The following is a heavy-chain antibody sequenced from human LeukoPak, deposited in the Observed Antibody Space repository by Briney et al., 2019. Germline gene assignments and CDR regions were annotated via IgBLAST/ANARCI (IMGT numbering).Heavy chain of an antibody. CDR2: IDSSGTVR. V-gene: IGHV3-48*03. J-gene: IGHJ4*02. CDR1: GFTFSNFD. D-gene: IGHD3-16*02. CDR3: ARETRGGTYRYNFLDY. Sequence: PGGSLRLSCAASGFTFSNFDMTWVRQAPGKGLEWLSYIDSSGTVRYYADSVNRRFTISGDNAKNSLHLQMGSLRAEDTAVYYCARETRGGTYRYNFLDYWGLGTLVTVSS.